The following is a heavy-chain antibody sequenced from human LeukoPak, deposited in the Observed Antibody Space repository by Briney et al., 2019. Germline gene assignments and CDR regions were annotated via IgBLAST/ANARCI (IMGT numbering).Heavy chain of an antibody. V-gene: IGHV1-69*06. J-gene: IGHJ3*02. CDR2: IIPIFGTV. CDR1: GGTFSSYA. D-gene: IGHD3-22*01. CDR3: ARLAEYYYDSSSYPPI. Sequence: ASVKVSCKASGGTFSSYAISWVRQAPGQGLEWMGGIIPIFGTVNYAQKFQGRVTITADKSTSTAYMELTSLRSEDTAVYYCARLAEYYYDSSSYPPIWGQGTMVTVSS.